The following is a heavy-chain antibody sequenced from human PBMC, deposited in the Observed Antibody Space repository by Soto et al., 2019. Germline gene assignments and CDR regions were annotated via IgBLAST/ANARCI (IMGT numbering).Heavy chain of an antibody. CDR1: GFTFSSYG. D-gene: IGHD5-18*01. V-gene: IGHV3-30*03. J-gene: IGHJ3*02. CDR2: ISYDGSNK. CDR3: ARAGLYSYGPNGAFDI. Sequence: QVQLVESGGGVVQPGRSLRLSCAASGFTFSSYGMHWVRQAPGKGLEWVAVISYDGSNKYYADSVKGRFTISRDNSKNTLYLQMNSLSAEDTAVYYCARAGLYSYGPNGAFDIWGQGTMVTVSS.